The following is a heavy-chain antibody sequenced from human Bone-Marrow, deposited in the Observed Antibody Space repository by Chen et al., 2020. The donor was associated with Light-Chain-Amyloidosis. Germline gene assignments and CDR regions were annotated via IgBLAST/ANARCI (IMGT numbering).Heavy chain of an antibody. CDR1: GFTFISYA. J-gene: IGHJ4*01. CDR2: ISPDGEDT. V-gene: IGHV3-30*04. D-gene: IGHD3-10*02. CDR3: VILSSGDFCSAW. Sequence: QVHLVESGGRLVQPGKSVRLSCETSGFTFISYAIHWVRQAPGKGLEWLAVISPDGEDTYYADSVRGRFNISRDNSKTTLFLRMSSLIVADTALYYCVILSSGDFCSAWWGHGSLATVSS.